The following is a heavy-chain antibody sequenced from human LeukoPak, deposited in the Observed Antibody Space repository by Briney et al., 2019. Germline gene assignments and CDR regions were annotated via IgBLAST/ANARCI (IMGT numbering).Heavy chain of an antibody. D-gene: IGHD2-2*01. CDR2: ISYTGST. CDR1: GGSVSSGSNY. Sequence: SETLSLTCTVSGGSVSSGSNYWNWIRHPPGRGLEWIGYISYTGSTNYNPSLKSRVTISVDASKNQFSLRLSSVTAADTAVYYCARLFCSSSTCYFPGYWGQGTLVTVSS. CDR3: ARLFCSSSTCYFPGY. J-gene: IGHJ4*02. V-gene: IGHV4-61*01.